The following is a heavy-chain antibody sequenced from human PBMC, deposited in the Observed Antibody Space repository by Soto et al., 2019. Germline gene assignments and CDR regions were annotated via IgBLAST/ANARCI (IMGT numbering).Heavy chain of an antibody. CDR3: ARVIWSGHLTSDL. CDR2: MSSSRSTI. Sequence: EMQVVDSEGGFVHPGGSLRLSCAASGFTFSSNSMNWVRQAPGKGLEWISYMSSSRSTIYEDSLKGRFTISIDNANNSLYLQMNSLRDEGTAVYYCARVIWSGHLTSDLWGQGTMVTVSS. D-gene: IGHD3-3*01. V-gene: IGHV3-48*02. CDR1: GFTFSSNS. J-gene: IGHJ5*02.